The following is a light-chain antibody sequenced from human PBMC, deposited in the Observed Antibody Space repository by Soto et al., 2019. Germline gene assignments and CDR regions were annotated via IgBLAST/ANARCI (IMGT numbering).Light chain of an antibody. CDR3: SSYTSSSTPYV. CDR1: SSDVGGYNY. CDR2: DVS. J-gene: IGLJ1*01. V-gene: IGLV2-14*01. Sequence: QSVLTQPACVSLSPGHSITISCTGTSSDVGGYNYVSWYQQHPGKAPKLMIYDVSNRPSGVSNRFYGSKSGNTASLTISGLQAEDEADYYCSSYTSSSTPYVFGTGTKVTVL.